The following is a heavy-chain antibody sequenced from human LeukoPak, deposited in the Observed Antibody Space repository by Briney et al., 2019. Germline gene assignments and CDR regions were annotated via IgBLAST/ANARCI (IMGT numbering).Heavy chain of an antibody. CDR2: IYYSGST. Sequence: PSETLSLTCTVSGGSISSYYWSWIRQPPGKGLEWIGYIYYSGSTNYNPSLKSRVTISVDTSKNQFSLKLSSVTAADTAVYYCARVPPEAMVRGMVWFDPWGQGTLVTVSS. CDR3: ARVPPEAMVRGMVWFDP. V-gene: IGHV4-59*01. D-gene: IGHD3-10*01. CDR1: GGSISSYY. J-gene: IGHJ5*02.